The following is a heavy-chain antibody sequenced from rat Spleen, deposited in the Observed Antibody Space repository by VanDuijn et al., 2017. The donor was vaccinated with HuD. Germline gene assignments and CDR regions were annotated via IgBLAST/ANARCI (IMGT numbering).Heavy chain of an antibody. CDR3: VRYSGKYYGYNFLDY. CDR2: IIYDGGST. CDR1: GFTFSDYA. J-gene: IGHJ2*01. V-gene: IGHV5-17*01. Sequence: EVQLVESGGGLVQPGRSLKLSCAASGFTFSDYAMAWARQAPKKGLEWVATIIYDGGSTYYRDSVKGRFTISRHTAESSLNLEMDSLRSEDTATYYCVRYSGKYYGYNFLDYWGQGVMVTVSS. D-gene: IGHD1-9*01.